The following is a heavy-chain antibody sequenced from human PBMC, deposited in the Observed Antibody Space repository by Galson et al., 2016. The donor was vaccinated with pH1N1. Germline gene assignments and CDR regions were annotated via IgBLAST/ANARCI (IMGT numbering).Heavy chain of an antibody. V-gene: IGHV1-69*13. Sequence: SVKVSCKASGDTLDRYAISWVRQAPGQGLEWMGGIIPIFGAATYSQKFQGRVTITADESTSTAYMELSSLRSEDTAVYYCARGGYGDYTDYMDVWGKGPRSPSP. CDR1: GDTLDRYA. CDR2: IIPIFGAA. J-gene: IGHJ6*03. D-gene: IGHD4-17*01. CDR3: ARGGYGDYTDYMDV.